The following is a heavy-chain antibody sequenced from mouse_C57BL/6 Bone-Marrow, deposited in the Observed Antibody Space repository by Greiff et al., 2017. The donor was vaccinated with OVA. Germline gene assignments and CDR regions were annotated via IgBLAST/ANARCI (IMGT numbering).Heavy chain of an antibody. J-gene: IGHJ3*01. CDR3: TLYYYGSSWFAY. CDR1: GFNIKDDY. CDR2: IDPENGDT. Sequence: EVQLQESGAELVRPGASVKLSCTASGFNIKDDYMHWVKQRPEQGLEWIGRIDPENGDTEYASKFQGKATITADTSSNTADLQLSSLTSEDTAVYYCTLYYYGSSWFAYWGQGTLVTVSA. D-gene: IGHD1-1*01. V-gene: IGHV14-4*01.